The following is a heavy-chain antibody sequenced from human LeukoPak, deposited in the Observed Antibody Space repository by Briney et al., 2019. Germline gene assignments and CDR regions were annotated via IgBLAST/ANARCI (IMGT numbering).Heavy chain of an antibody. V-gene: IGHV3-7*01. CDR3: ARDLHSSGLMRAFDI. CDR1: GFTFRKHW. Sequence: GGSLRLSCAASGFTFRKHWMNWVRQAPGKGLEWVANIKEDGRDRYYADSVKGRFTISRDNAKNSLYLQMNSLRAEDTAVYYCARDLHSSGLMRAFDIWGQGTMVTVSS. CDR2: IKEDGRDR. D-gene: IGHD3-22*01. J-gene: IGHJ3*02.